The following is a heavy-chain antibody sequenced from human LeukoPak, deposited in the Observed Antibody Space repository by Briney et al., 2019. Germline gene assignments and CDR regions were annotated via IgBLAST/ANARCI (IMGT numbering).Heavy chain of an antibody. V-gene: IGHV4-4*07. J-gene: IGHJ6*03. CDR2: IYSNRIT. Sequence: SETLSVTCTDPGGSISSYYWSWIRQPAGKGLWWIGRIYSNRITNYNPSLKSRVTMSVDTSKKEFALRLSSVTAADTAVYYCASSPNFYYYYMDVWGKGTTVTVSS. CDR3: ASSPNFYYYYMDV. CDR1: GGSISSYY.